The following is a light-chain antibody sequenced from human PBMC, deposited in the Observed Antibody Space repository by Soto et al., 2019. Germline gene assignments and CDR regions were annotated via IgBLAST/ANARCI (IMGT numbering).Light chain of an antibody. CDR2: DAS. V-gene: IGKV1-33*01. CDR1: QDTSNY. J-gene: IGKJ2*01. CDR3: QHYDIVPYT. Sequence: DIQMTQSPYSLSASVGDRVTITCQASQDTSNYLNWYQQKPGKAPKLLINDASRLQPGVPSRFSGSVSGTDFTFTISNLQPEDMATYYCQHYDIVPYTFGQGTKLEIK.